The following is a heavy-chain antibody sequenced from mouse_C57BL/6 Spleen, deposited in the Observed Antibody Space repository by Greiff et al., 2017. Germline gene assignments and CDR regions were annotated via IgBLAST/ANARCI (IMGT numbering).Heavy chain of an antibody. D-gene: IGHD1-1*01. CDR1: GYTFTDYN. J-gene: IGHJ2*01. Sequence: VQLQQSGPELVKPGASVKMSCKASGYTFTDYNMHWVKQSHGKSLEWIGYINPNNGGTSYNQKFKGKATLTLNKSSSTAYMELRSLTSEDSAVYYCARGGTTVENYYFDYWGQGTTLTVSS. V-gene: IGHV1-22*01. CDR2: INPNNGGT. CDR3: ARGGTTVENYYFDY.